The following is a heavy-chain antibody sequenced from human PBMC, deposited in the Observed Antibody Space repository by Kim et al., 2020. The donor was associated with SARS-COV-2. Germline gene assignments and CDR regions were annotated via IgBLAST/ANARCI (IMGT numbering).Heavy chain of an antibody. CDR2: IDWDNDK. Sequence: SGPTLVNPTETLTLTCTYSGFSLSTNAMCVSWIRQSPGKAPEWLARIDWDNDKYYSASLKTRLTISKDTSKNQVVLTMTNMDPVDTATYYCARRKFDIGSYTTSSCSNYFDHWGQGALVTVSS. J-gene: IGHJ4*02. CDR3: ARRKFDIGSYTTSSCSNYFDH. V-gene: IGHV2-70*11. CDR1: GFSLSTNAMC. D-gene: IGHD3-16*01.